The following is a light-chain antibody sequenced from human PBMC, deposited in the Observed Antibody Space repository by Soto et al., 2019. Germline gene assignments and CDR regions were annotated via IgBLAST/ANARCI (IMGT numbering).Light chain of an antibody. CDR3: AAWEDSLSGVV. Sequence: QSVLTQPPSASGTPGQRVTISCSGSSSNIGSNTVNWYQQLPGTAPKLLIYSNNQRPSGVPDRFSGSKSGTSASLAISGLQSEDEADYYCAAWEDSLSGVVVGGGTKLTVL. CDR2: SNN. V-gene: IGLV1-44*01. J-gene: IGLJ2*01. CDR1: SSNIGSNT.